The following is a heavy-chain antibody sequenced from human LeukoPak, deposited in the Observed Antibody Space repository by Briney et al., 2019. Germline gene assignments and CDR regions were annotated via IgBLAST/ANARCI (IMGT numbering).Heavy chain of an antibody. J-gene: IGHJ1*01. CDR3: ATGCSGGSCYGYFQH. Sequence: GGSLRLSCAASGFTFSSYGMHWVRQAPGKGLEWVAVISYDGSNIYYADSVKGRFTISRDNSKNTPFLQMNSLRADDTAVYYCATGCSGGSCYGYFQHWGQGTLVTVSS. D-gene: IGHD2-15*01. V-gene: IGHV3-30*03. CDR2: ISYDGSNI. CDR1: GFTFSSYG.